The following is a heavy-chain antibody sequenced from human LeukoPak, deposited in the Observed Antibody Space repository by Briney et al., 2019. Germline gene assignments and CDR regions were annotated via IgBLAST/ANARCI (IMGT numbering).Heavy chain of an antibody. CDR1: GYTFTSYY. CDR2: INPSGGST. D-gene: IGHD4-23*01. J-gene: IGHJ3*02. CDR3: ARESNYGGNSGAFDI. V-gene: IGHV1-46*01. Sequence: ASVKVSCKASGYTFTSYYMHWVRQAPGQGLEWMGIINPSGGSTSYAQKFQGRVTMTRDTSTSTVYMELSSLRSEYTAVYYCARESNYGGNSGAFDIWGQGTMVTVSS.